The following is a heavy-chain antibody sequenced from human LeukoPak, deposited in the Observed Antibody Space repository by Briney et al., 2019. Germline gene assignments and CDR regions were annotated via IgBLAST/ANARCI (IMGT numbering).Heavy chain of an antibody. CDR2: INSDGSST. CDR3: ARSGGYRYGQGGYGMDV. V-gene: IGHV3-74*01. Sequence: PGGSLRLSCAASGFTFSRYWMHWVRQAPGKGLVWVSRINSDGSSTSYADFVKGRFTISRDNAKNTLYLQMNRLRAEDTAVYYCARSGGYRYGQGGYGMDVWGQGTTVTVSS. CDR1: GFTFSRYW. J-gene: IGHJ6*02. D-gene: IGHD1-26*01.